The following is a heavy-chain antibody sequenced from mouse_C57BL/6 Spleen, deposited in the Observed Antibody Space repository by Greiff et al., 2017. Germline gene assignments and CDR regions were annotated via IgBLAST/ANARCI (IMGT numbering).Heavy chain of an antibody. CDR2: IHPNSGST. CDR3: ARSTVYYGSSCYAMDY. V-gene: IGHV1-64*01. Sequence: VQLQQPGAELVKPGASVKLSCKASGYTFTSYWMHWVKQRPGQGLEWIGMIHPNSGSTNYNEKFKSKATLTVDKSSSTAYMQLSSLTSEDSAVYYCARSTVYYGSSCYAMDYWGQGTSVTVSS. CDR1: GYTFTSYW. D-gene: IGHD1-1*01. J-gene: IGHJ4*01.